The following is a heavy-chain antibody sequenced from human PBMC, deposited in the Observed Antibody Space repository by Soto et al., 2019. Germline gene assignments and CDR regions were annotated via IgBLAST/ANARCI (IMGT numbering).Heavy chain of an antibody. J-gene: IGHJ4*02. CDR1: GYTFTSYG. CDR2: ISAYNGNT. CDR3: ARVVDYYDFWSGSPGANLFDY. D-gene: IGHD3-3*01. Sequence: ASVKVSCKASGYTFTSYGISWVRQAPGQRLERMGWISAYNGNTNYAQKVQGRVTMTTDTSTSTAYMELRSLRSDDTAVYYCARVVDYYDFWSGSPGANLFDYWGQGTLVTVSS. V-gene: IGHV1-18*01.